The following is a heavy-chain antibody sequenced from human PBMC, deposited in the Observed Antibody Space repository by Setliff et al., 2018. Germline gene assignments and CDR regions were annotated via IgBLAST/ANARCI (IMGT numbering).Heavy chain of an antibody. CDR3: ASLGILGSWYGVDY. V-gene: IGHV4-38-2*02. Sequence: SETLSLTCTVSGYSISSGYIWGWIRQPPGKGLEWVGNIGHTGSINYNPSLKSRLTISVDTSKNQFSLTLSSVTAADTAMYYCASLGILGSWYGVDYWGQGTLVTVSS. J-gene: IGHJ4*02. CDR1: GYSISSGYI. CDR2: IGHTGSI. D-gene: IGHD6-13*01.